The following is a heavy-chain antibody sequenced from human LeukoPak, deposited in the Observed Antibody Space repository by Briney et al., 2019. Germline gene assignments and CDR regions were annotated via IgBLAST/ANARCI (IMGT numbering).Heavy chain of an antibody. D-gene: IGHD6-19*01. CDR3: ARGSGWNSFDP. J-gene: IGHJ5*02. CDR1: GGSISTDLYY. V-gene: IGHV4-61*02. Sequence: SETLSLTCTVSGGSISTDLYYWTWIRQPAGKGLEWIGRIYSNGWTDYNPPLKGRVSISIDTSKNHFSLKMSLATAADTALYYCARGSGWNSFDPWGQGTLVTVSS. CDR2: IYSNGWT.